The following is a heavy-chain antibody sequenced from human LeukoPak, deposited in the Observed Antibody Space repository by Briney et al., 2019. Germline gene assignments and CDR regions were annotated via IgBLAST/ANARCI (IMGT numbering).Heavy chain of an antibody. J-gene: IGHJ5*02. CDR1: GGSISSSSYY. CDR3: AREAIVVVPAAIYNWFDP. V-gene: IGHV4-39*07. Sequence: SETLSLTCTVSGGSISSSSYYWGWIRQPPGKGLEWIGSIYYSGSTYCNPSLKSRVTISVDTSKNQFSLKLSSVTAADTAVYYCAREAIVVVPAAIYNWFDPWGQGTLVTVSS. CDR2: IYYSGST. D-gene: IGHD2-2*02.